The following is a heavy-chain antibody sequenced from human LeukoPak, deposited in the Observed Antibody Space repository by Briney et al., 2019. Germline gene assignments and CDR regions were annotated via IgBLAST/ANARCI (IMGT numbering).Heavy chain of an antibody. Sequence: GGSLRLSCAGSGFTFSNSWMGWVRKAPGKGLEWVANVQHIGGETYYVDSVKGRFTISRDNAKNSVYLQMNSLGADDTAVYYCATYSILNAREFRYWGQGTLVTVTS. CDR2: VQHIGGET. CDR3: ATYSILNAREFRY. V-gene: IGHV3-7*01. D-gene: IGHD4-11*01. CDR1: GFTFSNSW. J-gene: IGHJ1*01.